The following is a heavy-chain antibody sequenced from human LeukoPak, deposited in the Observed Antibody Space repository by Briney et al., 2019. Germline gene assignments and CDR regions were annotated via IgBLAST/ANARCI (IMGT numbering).Heavy chain of an antibody. CDR2: IYYTGTT. CDR3: ARDYDSSGLRYFDL. J-gene: IGHJ2*01. V-gene: IGHV4-59*01. D-gene: IGHD3-22*01. Sequence: SETLSLTCTVSGASISDYYWSWIRQPPGKGLEWIGYIYYTGTTKYNPSLTGRVTISVDTSKNQFSLKLSSVTAADTAVYYCARDYDSSGLRYFDLWGRGTLVTVSS. CDR1: GASISDYY.